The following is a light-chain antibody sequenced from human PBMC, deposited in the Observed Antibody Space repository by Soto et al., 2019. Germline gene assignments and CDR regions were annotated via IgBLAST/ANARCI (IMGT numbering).Light chain of an antibody. CDR1: QSVSVN. V-gene: IGKV3-15*01. CDR2: GAS. Sequence: EIALTQSPATLSVSPGERATLSCRASQSVSVNLAWYQQKPGQPPRLLIYGASTRATGIPARFSGSGSGTEFTLTINSLQSEDFAVYYCQQDNNWPPLTFGGGTKVDIK. CDR3: QQDNNWPPLT. J-gene: IGKJ4*01.